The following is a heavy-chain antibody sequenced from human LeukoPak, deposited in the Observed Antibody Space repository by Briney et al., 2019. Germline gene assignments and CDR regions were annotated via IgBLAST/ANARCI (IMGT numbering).Heavy chain of an antibody. Sequence: GGSLRLSCAVSGITLSNYGMSWVRQAPGKGLEWVAGISDSGGSTKYADSVKGRFTIARDNRKNTLYLQMISLRAEDTAVYFCAKRGVVIRVILVGFHKEAYYFESWGQGALVTVSS. CDR3: AKRGVVIRVILVGFHKEAYYFES. CDR2: ISDSGGST. CDR1: GITLSNYG. V-gene: IGHV3-23*01. D-gene: IGHD3/OR15-3a*01. J-gene: IGHJ4*02.